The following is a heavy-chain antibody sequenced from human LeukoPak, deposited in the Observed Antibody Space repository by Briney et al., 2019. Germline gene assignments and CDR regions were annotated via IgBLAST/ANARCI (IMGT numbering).Heavy chain of an antibody. V-gene: IGHV3-23*01. Sequence: GGSLRLSCAASGFTFSSYAMHWVRQAPGKGLEWVSAISGSGGSTYYADSVKGRFTISRDNSKNTLYLQMNSLRAEDTAVYYCAKFSGSYPDHHDYWGQGTLVTVSS. D-gene: IGHD1-26*01. CDR3: AKFSGSYPDHHDY. CDR2: ISGSGGST. J-gene: IGHJ4*02. CDR1: GFTFSSYA.